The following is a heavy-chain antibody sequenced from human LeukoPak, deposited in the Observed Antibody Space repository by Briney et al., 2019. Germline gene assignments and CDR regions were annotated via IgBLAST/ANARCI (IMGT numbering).Heavy chain of an antibody. CDR2: IYYSGST. V-gene: IGHV4-39*07. D-gene: IGHD3-3*01. Sequence: SETLSLTCTVSGGSISSSSYYWGWIRQPPGKGLEWIGSIYYSGSTNYNPSLKSRVTISVDTSKNQFSLKLSSVTAADTAVYYCARVGGYDFWSGLPTDRNWFDPWGQGTLVTVSS. J-gene: IGHJ5*02. CDR3: ARVGGYDFWSGLPTDRNWFDP. CDR1: GGSISSSSYY.